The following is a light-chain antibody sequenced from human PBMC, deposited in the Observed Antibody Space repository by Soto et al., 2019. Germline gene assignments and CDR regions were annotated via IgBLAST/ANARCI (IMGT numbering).Light chain of an antibody. V-gene: IGKV3-15*01. Sequence: EIVMTQSPATLSLSPGERATVSCRASQTVSSNLAWYQQKPGQAPRLLIHGASTRATGVPARFSGSGSGTEFTLTISSLQSEDFAVYYCQQYHNWPPQYTFGQGTKLQIK. CDR1: QTVSSN. J-gene: IGKJ2*01. CDR3: QQYHNWPPQYT. CDR2: GAS.